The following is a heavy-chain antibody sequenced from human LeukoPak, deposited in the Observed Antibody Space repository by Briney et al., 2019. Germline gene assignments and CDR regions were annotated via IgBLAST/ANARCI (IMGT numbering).Heavy chain of an antibody. V-gene: IGHV4-59*08. CDR2: IYYSGCT. CDR3: ARHEYSSSWYFSDY. CDR1: GGSISSYY. D-gene: IGHD6-13*01. J-gene: IGHJ4*02. Sequence: SETLSLTCTVSGGSISSYYWSWIRQPPGKGLEWIGYIYYSGCTKYNPSLESRVTISVDTSKNQFSLKLSSVTAADTAVYYCARHEYSSSWYFSDYWGQGTLVTVSS.